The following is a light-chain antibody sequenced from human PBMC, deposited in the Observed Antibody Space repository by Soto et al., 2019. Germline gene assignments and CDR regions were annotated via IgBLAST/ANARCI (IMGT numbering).Light chain of an antibody. CDR2: RAS. J-gene: IGKJ1*01. V-gene: IGKV3-20*01. Sequence: EIVLTQSPGTLSLSPGERATLSCRASQSVSSNYLAWYQQKPGQAPKVLIYRASIRATGIPDRFTGSGSGTDFTLTISRLEPEDFAVYYCQQYGSSQTFGQGTKVDIK. CDR1: QSVSSNY. CDR3: QQYGSSQT.